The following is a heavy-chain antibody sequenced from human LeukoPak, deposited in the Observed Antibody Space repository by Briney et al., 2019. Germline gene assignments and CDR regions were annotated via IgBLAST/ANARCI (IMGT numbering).Heavy chain of an antibody. J-gene: IGHJ4*02. CDR2: INPNSGGT. Sequence: ASVKVSCKASGYTFTGYYMHWVRQAPGRGLEWMGWINPNSGGTNYAQKLQGRVTMTRDTSISTAYMELSRLRSDDTAVYYCARGAYYYDSSGYPHLYYFDYWGQGTLVTVSS. CDR1: GYTFTGYY. D-gene: IGHD3-22*01. V-gene: IGHV1-2*02. CDR3: ARGAYYYDSSGYPHLYYFDY.